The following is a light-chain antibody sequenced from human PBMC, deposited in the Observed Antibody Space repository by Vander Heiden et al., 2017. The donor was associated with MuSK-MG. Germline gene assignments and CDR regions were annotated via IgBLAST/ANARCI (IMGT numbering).Light chain of an antibody. J-gene: IGLJ2*01. CDR3: AAWDDSLNGVV. Sequence: QSVLTQPPSVSEPPRQRVTISCSGSRSNIGDNAVNWYHHLPGKAPKLLIYYDDLLPSGVSARFSGSKSGTLASLAISGLQSEDEGDYYCAAWDDSLNGVVFGGGTKLTVL. V-gene: IGLV1-36*01. CDR1: RSNIGDNA. CDR2: YDD.